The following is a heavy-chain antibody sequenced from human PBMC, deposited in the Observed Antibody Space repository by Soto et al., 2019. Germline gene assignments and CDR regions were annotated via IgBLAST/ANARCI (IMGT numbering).Heavy chain of an antibody. V-gene: IGHV1-3*01. Sequence: QVQLVQSGAEVKKPGASVRLSCKVSGKSFDNFAVHWVRQTPGQRPEWMGRINVGDDKTKYSEKFQGRVIVSYDTSATTGYMELRALSSDDTAVYYCARAKYDYIWGSYHPFDQWAQGAQVTVAS. J-gene: IGHJ4*02. CDR3: ARAKYDYIWGSYHPFDQ. CDR1: GKSFDNFA. D-gene: IGHD3-16*02. CDR2: INVGDDKT.